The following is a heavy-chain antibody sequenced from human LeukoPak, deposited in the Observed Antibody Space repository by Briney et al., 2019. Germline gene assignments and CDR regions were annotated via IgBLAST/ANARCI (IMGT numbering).Heavy chain of an antibody. Sequence: TXXXXXVSIXXXXWSWXXXPPGXXREWIGYIYDSGSTNNNPSLRSRVTISVDTSKNQFSLKLSSVTAADTAVYYCARSRGGGSYPTDYWGQGTLVTVSS. CDR3: ARSRGGGSYPTDY. J-gene: IGHJ4*02. CDR2: IYDSGST. V-gene: IGHV4-4*08. D-gene: IGHD1-26*01. CDR1: XVSIXXXX.